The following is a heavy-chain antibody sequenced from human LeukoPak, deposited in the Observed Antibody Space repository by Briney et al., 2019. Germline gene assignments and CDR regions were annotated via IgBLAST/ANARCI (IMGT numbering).Heavy chain of an antibody. CDR1: GVSINTCCYY. CDR2: KYYSGST. D-gene: IGHD5-18*01. CDR3: ARGRSYGFDNDS. J-gene: IGHJ4*02. V-gene: IGHV4-61*01. Sequence: PSETLSLTCDVSGVSINTCCYYWTWIRQPPGKGLEWIGYKYYSGSTRYNSSLRSRLTISLDSSKNQFSLRLTSVTAADTAVYYCARGRSYGFDNDSWGPGTLVIVSS.